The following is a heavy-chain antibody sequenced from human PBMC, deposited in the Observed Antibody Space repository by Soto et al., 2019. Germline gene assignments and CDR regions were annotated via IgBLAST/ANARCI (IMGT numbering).Heavy chain of an antibody. D-gene: IGHD3-16*01. Sequence: TSETLSLTCTVSGGSVSSGSYYWSWIRQPPGKGLEWIGYIYYSGSTNYNPSLKSRVTISVDTSKNQFSLKLSSVTAADTAVYYCARDFAEFGGATDYFDYWGQGTLVTVSS. CDR3: ARDFAEFGGATDYFDY. CDR1: GGSVSSGSYY. V-gene: IGHV4-61*01. CDR2: IYYSGST. J-gene: IGHJ4*02.